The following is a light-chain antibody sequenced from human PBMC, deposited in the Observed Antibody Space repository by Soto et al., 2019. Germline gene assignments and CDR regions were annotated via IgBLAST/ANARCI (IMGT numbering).Light chain of an antibody. CDR3: QQYGISPLFT. V-gene: IGKV3-20*01. Sequence: EIVLTQSPGTLSLSPGERATLSCRASQSVSSSYLAWYQQKPGQAPRLLIYGASSRATGIPDRFSGSGSGKDITLTISRVQPVQSAVYSSQQYGISPLFTFGPGMKVNIK. CDR1: QSVSSSY. J-gene: IGKJ3*01. CDR2: GAS.